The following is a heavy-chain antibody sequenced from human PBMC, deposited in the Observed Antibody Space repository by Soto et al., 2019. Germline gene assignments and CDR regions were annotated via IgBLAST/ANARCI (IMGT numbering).Heavy chain of an antibody. D-gene: IGHD5-12*01. J-gene: IGHJ4*02. Sequence: PSETLSLSCAGSGYSISSGYYWGWIRQPPGKGLEWIGSIYHSGSTYYNPSLKSRVTISVDTSKNQFSLKLSSVTAADTAVYYCARDLLAVDSTDYWGQGTLVTVSS. CDR1: GYSISSGYY. CDR2: IYHSGST. V-gene: IGHV4-38-2*02. CDR3: ARDLLAVDSTDY.